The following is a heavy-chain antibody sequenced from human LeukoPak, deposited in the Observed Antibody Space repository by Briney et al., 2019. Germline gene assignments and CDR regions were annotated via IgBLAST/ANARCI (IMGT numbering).Heavy chain of an antibody. V-gene: IGHV3-48*02. CDR1: GFTFSSYN. CDR2: ISTSGNTI. D-gene: IGHD3-10*01. J-gene: IGHJ4*02. CDR3: ARKYSGLGNYFFDY. Sequence: HPGGSLRLSCATSGFTFSSYNMNWVRQAPGKGLEWVSFISTSGNTIYYVDSVKGRFTISRDNAKNSLYLQMNSLRDEDTAVYYCARKYSGLGNYFFDYWGQGTLVTVSS.